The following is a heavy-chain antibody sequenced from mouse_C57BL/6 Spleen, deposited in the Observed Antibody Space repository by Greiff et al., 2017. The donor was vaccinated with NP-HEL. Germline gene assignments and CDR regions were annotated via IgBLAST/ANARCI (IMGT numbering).Heavy chain of an antibody. D-gene: IGHD1-1*01. CDR2: IDPSDSYT. J-gene: IGHJ2*01. CDR1: GYTFTSYW. V-gene: IGHV1-69*01. CDR3: ARRRYGSSYEADY. Sequence: QVQLQQPGAELVMPGASVKLSCKASGYTFTSYWMHWVKQRPGQGLEWIGEIDPSDSYTNYNQKFKGKSTLTVDKSSSTAYMQLSSLTSEDSAVYYCARRRYGSSYEADYWGQGTTLTVSS.